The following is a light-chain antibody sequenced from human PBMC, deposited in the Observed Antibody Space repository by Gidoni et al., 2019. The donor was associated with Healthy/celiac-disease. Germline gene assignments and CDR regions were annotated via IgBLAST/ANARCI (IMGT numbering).Light chain of an antibody. CDR1: PGISSY. V-gene: IGKV1-8*01. Sequence: AIRMTQSPSSFSASTGDRVTITCRASPGISSYLAWYQQKPGKAPKLLIYAASTLPSGVPARFSGSGSGTDFTLTISCLQSEDFATYYCQQYYSYPPTFGQGTKVEIK. CDR3: QQYYSYPPT. CDR2: AAS. J-gene: IGKJ1*01.